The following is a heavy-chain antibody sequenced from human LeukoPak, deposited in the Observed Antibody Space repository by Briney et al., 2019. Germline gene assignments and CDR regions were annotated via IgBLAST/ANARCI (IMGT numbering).Heavy chain of an antibody. V-gene: IGHV3-53*01. D-gene: IGHD4-23*01. CDR1: GFTVSRNY. J-gene: IGHJ4*02. Sequence: PGGSLRLSCAASGFTVSRNYMSWVRQAPGKGLEWVSVIYSGGRTYYADSVKGRFTISRDNSKSTLYLQMNSLRAEDTAVYYCARRAGGYSHPYDYWGQGILVTVSS. CDR3: ARRAGGYSHPYDY. CDR2: IYSGGRT.